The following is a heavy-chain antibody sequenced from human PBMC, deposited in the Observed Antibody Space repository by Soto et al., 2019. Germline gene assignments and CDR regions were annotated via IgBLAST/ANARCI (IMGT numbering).Heavy chain of an antibody. D-gene: IGHD2-21*01. V-gene: IGHV4-28*03. CDR2: IYYSGTT. CDR1: GYSISISNW. CDR3: ARGPPCGR. J-gene: IGHJ4*02. Sequence: LSLTCAVSGYSISISNWWGWIRQPPGRGLEWIGYIYYSGTTYYNPSLKSRVTMSVDTSKNQFSLKLTAVTAVDTAVYYCARGPPCGRWGQGTLVTVAS.